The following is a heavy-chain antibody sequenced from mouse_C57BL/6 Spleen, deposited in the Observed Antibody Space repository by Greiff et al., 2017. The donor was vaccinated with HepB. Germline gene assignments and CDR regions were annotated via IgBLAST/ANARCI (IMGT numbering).Heavy chain of an antibody. Sequence: DVQLVESGGGLVQPGGSLSLSCAASGFTFTDYYMSWVRQPPGKALEWLGFIRNKANGYTTEYSASVKGRFTISRYNSQSILYLQMNALRAEDSDTYYCASSYSNYLYYFDYWGQGTTLTVSS. V-gene: IGHV7-3*01. CDR2: IRNKANGYTT. CDR3: ASSYSNYLYYFDY. CDR1: GFTFTDYY. D-gene: IGHD2-5*01. J-gene: IGHJ2*01.